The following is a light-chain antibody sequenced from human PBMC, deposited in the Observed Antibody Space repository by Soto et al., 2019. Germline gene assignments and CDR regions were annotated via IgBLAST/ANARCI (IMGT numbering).Light chain of an antibody. J-gene: IGLJ1*01. CDR1: SSDVGAYNY. CDR3: SSYTTSSTYV. Sequence: QSVLTQPASVSGYPGQSITISCTGASSDVGAYNYVAWCQQHPGKGPKLLIYDVSNRPSGFSSRFSGSKSGNTASLTISGLRAEDEADYFCSSYTTSSTYVVGTGTKVTVL. CDR2: DVS. V-gene: IGLV2-14*01.